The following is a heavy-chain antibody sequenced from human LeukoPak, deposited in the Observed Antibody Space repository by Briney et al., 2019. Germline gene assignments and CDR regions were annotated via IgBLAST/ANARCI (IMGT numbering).Heavy chain of an antibody. Sequence: PGGSLRLSCAASGFTFSSYSMNWVRQAPGKGLEWVSYISSSSSTIYYADSVKGRFTISRDNAKNSLYLQMNSLRAEDTAVYYCARDEDAVVPAYSFDYWGQEPWSPSPQ. V-gene: IGHV3-48*01. CDR1: GFTFSSYS. CDR2: ISSSSSTI. J-gene: IGHJ4*01. CDR3: ARDEDAVVPAYSFDY. D-gene: IGHD2-2*01.